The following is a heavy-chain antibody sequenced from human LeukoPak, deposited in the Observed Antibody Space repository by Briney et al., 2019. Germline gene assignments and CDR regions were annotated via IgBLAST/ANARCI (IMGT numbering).Heavy chain of an antibody. J-gene: IGHJ4*02. Sequence: GGSLKPSCTASGLTLSTAGMSWVGQPPGKGLKWFGRIKSKTEGGTTDYAAPVKGRFTISIDDSKNTLYLQMNSLTTGDTAVYYCAKYNIGWNFGSWGQGTLVTVSS. CDR1: GLTLSTAG. CDR2: IKSKTEGGTT. CDR3: AKYNIGWNFGS. D-gene: IGHD6-19*01. V-gene: IGHV3-15*01.